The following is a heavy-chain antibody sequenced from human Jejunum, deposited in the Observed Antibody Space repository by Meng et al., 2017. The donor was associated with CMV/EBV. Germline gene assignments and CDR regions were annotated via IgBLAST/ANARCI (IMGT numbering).Heavy chain of an antibody. CDR3: ARDSPLDGYSLLDY. CDR1: GYTFTSYA. D-gene: IGHD5-24*01. J-gene: IGHJ4*02. CDR2: IDPNTGNP. Sequence: VQVAQSGSELTQPGAAVKGSCRPAGYTFTSYAINWVRQAPGQGPDWMGWIDPNTGNPTYDQGFTGRFVFSLDTSVSTAYLQINSLRADDTAVYYCARDSPLDGYSLLDYWGQGTLVTVSS. V-gene: IGHV7-4-1*02.